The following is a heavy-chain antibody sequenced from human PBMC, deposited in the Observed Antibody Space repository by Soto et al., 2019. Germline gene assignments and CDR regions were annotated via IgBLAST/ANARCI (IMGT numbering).Heavy chain of an antibody. CDR1: GYTFTGYY. V-gene: IGHV1-2*04. CDR2: INPNSGGT. D-gene: IGHD3-22*01. J-gene: IGHJ3*02. CDR3: ARERAQTSGYPDDAFDI. Sequence: QVPLVQSGAEVKKPGASVKVSCKASGYTFTGYYMHWVRQAPGQGLEWMGWINPNSGGTNYAQKFQGWVTMTRDTSISTAYMELSRLRSDDTAVYYCARERAQTSGYPDDAFDIWGQGTMVTVSS.